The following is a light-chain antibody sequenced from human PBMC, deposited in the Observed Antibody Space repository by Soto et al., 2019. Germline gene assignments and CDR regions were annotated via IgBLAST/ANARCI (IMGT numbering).Light chain of an antibody. CDR1: QSISSN. V-gene: IGKV3-15*01. Sequence: EIVMTQSPVTLSVSPGERATLSCRASQSISSNLAWYQQKPGQAPRLLISGASTRATGIPARFSGSGSGTEFTRTISSLQSEDFAVYYCQQYNNWPLTFGGGTKVEIK. J-gene: IGKJ4*01. CDR3: QQYNNWPLT. CDR2: GAS.